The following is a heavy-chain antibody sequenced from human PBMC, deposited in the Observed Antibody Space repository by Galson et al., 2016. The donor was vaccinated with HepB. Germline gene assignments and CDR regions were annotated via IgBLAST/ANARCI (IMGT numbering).Heavy chain of an antibody. CDR2: IGHDGIEK. Sequence: SLRLSCAASGFTFTDYWVTWVRQAPGKGLEWVANIGHDGIEKYYADYVKGRFIISRDNAKNSLYLQMNSLRAEDTAVYYCARNSGFHDHWGQGTLVTVSS. V-gene: IGHV3-7*05. CDR3: ARNSGFHDH. J-gene: IGHJ4*02. CDR1: GFTFTDYW. D-gene: IGHD3-9*01.